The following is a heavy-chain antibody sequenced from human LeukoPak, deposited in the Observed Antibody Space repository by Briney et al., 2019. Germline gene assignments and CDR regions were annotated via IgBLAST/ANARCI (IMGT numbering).Heavy chain of an antibody. Sequence: GESLKISCRGSGYSFTSYWIGWVRPLPGKGLEWMGIIYPGDSDTRYSPSFQGQVTISADKSISTAYPQWSSLKASDTAMYYCARFSNLLAAAGQTYYFDYWSQGTLVTVSS. V-gene: IGHV5-51*01. D-gene: IGHD6-13*01. CDR2: IYPGDSDT. CDR3: ARFSNLLAAAGQTYYFDY. J-gene: IGHJ4*02. CDR1: GYSFTSYW.